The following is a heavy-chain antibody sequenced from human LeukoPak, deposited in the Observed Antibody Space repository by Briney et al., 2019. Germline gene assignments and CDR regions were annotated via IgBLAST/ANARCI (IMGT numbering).Heavy chain of an antibody. V-gene: IGHV4-59*01. J-gene: IGHJ5*02. CDR1: GGSISNYY. CDR2: IYYSGST. Sequence: PSETLSLTCTVSGGSISNYYWSWIRRPPGKGLEWIGYIYYSGSTNYNPSLKSRVTISVDTSKNQFSLKLSSVTAADTAVYYCAREPADNWFDPWGQGTLVTVSS. CDR3: AREPADNWFDP. D-gene: IGHD2-2*01.